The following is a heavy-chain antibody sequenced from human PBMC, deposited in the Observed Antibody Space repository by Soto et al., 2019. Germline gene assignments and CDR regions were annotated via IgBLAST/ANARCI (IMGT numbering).Heavy chain of an antibody. CDR1: GGSISSYY. CDR3: ARSAVADVLFDY. CDR2: IYYSGST. D-gene: IGHD6-19*01. V-gene: IGHV4-59*08. J-gene: IGHJ4*02. Sequence: QVQLQESGPGLVKPSETLSLTCTVSGGSISSYYWSWIRQPPGKGLEWIGYIYYSGSTNYNPSLKRRVTIAVATSKTQCSLKLSSVTAADTAVYYCARSAVADVLFDYWGQGTLVTVSS.